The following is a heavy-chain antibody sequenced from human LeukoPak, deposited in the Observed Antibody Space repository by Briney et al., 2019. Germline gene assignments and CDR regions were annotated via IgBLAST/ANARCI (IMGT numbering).Heavy chain of an antibody. CDR2: IDYRGST. D-gene: IGHD5-18*01. J-gene: IGHJ3*02. V-gene: IGHV4-59*01. CDR3: ARSRSGYSYDHAAFEI. Sequence: PSETLSLTCTVSGGSISTYYWSWIRQSPGRGLERIAYIDYRGSTTYNPSLRSRVTISVDTSRNQFSLKLSSVTAADTAVYYCARSRSGYSYDHAAFEIWGQGTLVTVSS. CDR1: GGSISTYY.